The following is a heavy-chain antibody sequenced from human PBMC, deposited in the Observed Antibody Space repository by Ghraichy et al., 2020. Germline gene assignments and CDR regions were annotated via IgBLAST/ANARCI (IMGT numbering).Heavy chain of an antibody. J-gene: IGHJ4*02. Sequence: SETLSLTCAVYGGSFSGYYWSWIRQPPGKGLEWIGEINHSGSTNYNPSLKSRVTISVDTSKNQFSLKLSSVTAADTAVYYCASSISRLGYCSGGSCYPKQSLDYWGQGTLVTVSS. CDR2: INHSGST. CDR3: ASSISRLGYCSGGSCYPKQSLDY. CDR1: GGSFSGYY. D-gene: IGHD2-15*01. V-gene: IGHV4-34*01.